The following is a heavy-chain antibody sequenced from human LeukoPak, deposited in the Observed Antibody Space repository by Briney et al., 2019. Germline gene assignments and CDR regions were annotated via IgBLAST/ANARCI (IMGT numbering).Heavy chain of an antibody. CDR2: ISSRGTTQ. V-gene: IGHV3-48*03. Sequence: GGSLRLSCAASGFSFSSYEMNWVRQAPGKGLEWVPYISSRGTTQYYADSVKGRFTISRDNAKNSLFLQMNSLRAEDTAVYYCARVSGYSIGGWYAFDYWGQGTLVTVSS. J-gene: IGHJ4*02. CDR3: ARVSGYSIGGWYAFDY. CDR1: GFSFSSYE. D-gene: IGHD6-25*01.